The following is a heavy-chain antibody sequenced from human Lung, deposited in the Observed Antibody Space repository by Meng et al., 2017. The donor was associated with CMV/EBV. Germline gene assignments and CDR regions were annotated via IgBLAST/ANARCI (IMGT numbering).Heavy chain of an antibody. V-gene: IGHV4-34*01. CDR1: GGSFSGYY. J-gene: IGHJ6*02. CDR2: INHSGST. D-gene: IGHD6-13*01. CDR3: ASGHAAGRRVGMDF. Sequence: GSLRLXCAVYGGSFSGYYWSWIRQPPGKGLEWIGEINHSGSTNYNPSLKSRVTIIVDTYKNQFILKLSSGTAADTAVYYCASGHAAGRRVGMDFWGQGTTVTVSS.